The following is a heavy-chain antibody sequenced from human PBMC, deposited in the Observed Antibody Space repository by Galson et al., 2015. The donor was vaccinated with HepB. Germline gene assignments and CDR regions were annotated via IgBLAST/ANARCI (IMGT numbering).Heavy chain of an antibody. V-gene: IGHV3-30*02. J-gene: IGHJ4*02. D-gene: IGHD3-10*01. CDR3: ARDHGYSGSGSFPQ. CDR1: GFTFSTHG. CDR2: IRTDASNK. Sequence: SLRLSCAASGFTFSTHGMHWVRQAPGKGLEWVAFIRTDASNKYYADSVKGRFTISRDNSRNTLYPQMDSLRPEDTAVYYCARDHGYSGSGSFPQWGQGTLVTVSS.